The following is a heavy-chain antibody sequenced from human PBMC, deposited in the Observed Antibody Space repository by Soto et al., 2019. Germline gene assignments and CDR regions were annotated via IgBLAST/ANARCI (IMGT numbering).Heavy chain of an antibody. J-gene: IGHJ4*02. CDR1: GFSIITSEVG. Sequence: SGPTLVNPTQTLTLTCNLSGFSIITSEVGVGWIRQPPGKALEWLALIYWDDDKRYSPSLKSRLTITKDTSKNQVVLTMTNMDPVDTATYYCAHRFGPRRYQLLQFDYWGQGTLVTVSS. V-gene: IGHV2-5*02. CDR2: IYWDDDK. CDR3: AHRFGPRRYQLLQFDY. D-gene: IGHD2-2*01.